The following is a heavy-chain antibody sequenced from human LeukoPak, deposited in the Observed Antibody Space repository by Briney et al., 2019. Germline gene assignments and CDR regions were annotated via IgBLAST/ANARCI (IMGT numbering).Heavy chain of an antibody. CDR3: ARAGGWGYSSSSGYYFDY. CDR1: GFTFSSYS. CDR2: ISSSSSYI. J-gene: IGHJ4*02. Sequence: GGSLRLSCAGSGFTFSSYSMNWVRQAPGKGLEWVSSISSSSSYIYYADSVKGRFTISRDNAKNSLYLQMNSLRAEDTAVYYCARAGGWGYSSSSGYYFDYWGQGTLVTVSS. D-gene: IGHD6-6*01. V-gene: IGHV3-21*01.